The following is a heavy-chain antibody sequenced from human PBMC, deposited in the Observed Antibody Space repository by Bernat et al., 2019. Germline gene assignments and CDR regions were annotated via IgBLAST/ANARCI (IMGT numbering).Heavy chain of an antibody. CDR2: IYWDDDK. CDR1: GFSLSTSGVG. CDR3: AHGYSGSWYSQGYNWFDP. J-gene: IGHJ5*02. V-gene: IGHV2-5*02. Sequence: QITLKESGPTLVKPTQTLTLTCTFSGFSLSTSGVGVGWIRQPPGKALEWLALIYWDDDKRYSPSLKSRLTITKDTSKNQVVLTMTNMDPVDTATYYCAHGYSGSWYSQGYNWFDPWGQGTLVTVSS. D-gene: IGHD6-13*01.